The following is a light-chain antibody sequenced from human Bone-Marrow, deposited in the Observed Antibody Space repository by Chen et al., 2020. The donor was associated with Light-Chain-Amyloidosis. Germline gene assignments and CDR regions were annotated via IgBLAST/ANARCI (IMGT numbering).Light chain of an antibody. J-gene: IGLJ2*01. CDR3: QVWDSRTESRL. V-gene: IGLV3-21*02. Sequence: SYVLTQPPSVSVAPGQTARIDCGGDDIGGKSVHWYQQKPGQAPVLVVYDDSDRPSGIPARFSGSNSGNTATLTISRVEAGDEADFYCQVWDSRTESRLFGGGTKLTVL. CDR2: DDS. CDR1: DIGGKS.